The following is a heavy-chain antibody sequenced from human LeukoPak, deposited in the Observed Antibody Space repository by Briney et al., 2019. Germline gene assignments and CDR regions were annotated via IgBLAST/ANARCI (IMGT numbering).Heavy chain of an antibody. Sequence: SETLSLTCAVYGGSFSGYYWSWIRQPPGKGLEWIGEINHSGSTNYNPSLKSRVTISVDTSKNQFSLKLSSVTAADTAVYYCARANYGGNSTTTRGDFDYWGQGTLVTVSS. J-gene: IGHJ4*02. CDR3: ARANYGGNSTTTRGDFDY. V-gene: IGHV4-34*01. D-gene: IGHD4-23*01. CDR2: INHSGST. CDR1: GGSFSGYY.